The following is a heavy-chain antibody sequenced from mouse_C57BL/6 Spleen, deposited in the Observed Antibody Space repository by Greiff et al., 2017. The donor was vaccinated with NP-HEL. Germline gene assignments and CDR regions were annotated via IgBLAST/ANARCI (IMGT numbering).Heavy chain of an antibody. CDR1: GYTFTSYW. J-gene: IGHJ4*01. CDR3: ASAMVTTRAMDY. Sequence: QVQLKQPGAELVKPGASVKLSCKASGYTFTSYWMHWVKQRPGQGLEWIGMIHPNSGSTNYNEKFKSKATLTVDKSSSTAYMQLSSLTSEDSAVYYCASAMVTTRAMDYWGQGTSVTVSS. D-gene: IGHD2-2*01. V-gene: IGHV1-64*01. CDR2: IHPNSGST.